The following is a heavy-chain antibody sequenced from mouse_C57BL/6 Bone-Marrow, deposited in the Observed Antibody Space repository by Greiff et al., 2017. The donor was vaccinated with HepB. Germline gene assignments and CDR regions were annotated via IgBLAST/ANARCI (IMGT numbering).Heavy chain of an antibody. CDR2: ISNGGGST. D-gene: IGHD1-1*01. V-gene: IGHV5-12*01. CDR1: GFTFSDYY. CDR3: ARRNYYYGRSYVDY. Sequence: EVQRVESGGGLVQPGGSLKLSCAASGFTFSDYYMYWVRQTPEKRLEWVAYISNGGGSTYYPDTVKVRFTISRDNSKNTLYLQMSRLKSEDTAMYYFARRNYYYGRSYVDYWGQGTTLTVSS. J-gene: IGHJ2*01.